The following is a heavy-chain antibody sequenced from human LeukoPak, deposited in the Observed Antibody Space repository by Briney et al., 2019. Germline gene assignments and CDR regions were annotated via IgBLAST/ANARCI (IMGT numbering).Heavy chain of an antibody. D-gene: IGHD4/OR15-4a*01. V-gene: IGHV3-53*01. CDR3: ARRAGAYSHPYDY. CDR2: IYSDNT. Sequence: RAGGSLRLSCAASGFTFSSYGMSWVRQAPGKGLEWVSFIYSDNTHYSDSVKGRFTISRDNSKNTLYLQMNSLRAEDTAVYYCARRAGAYSHPYDYWGQGTLVTVSS. CDR1: GFTFSSYG. J-gene: IGHJ4*02.